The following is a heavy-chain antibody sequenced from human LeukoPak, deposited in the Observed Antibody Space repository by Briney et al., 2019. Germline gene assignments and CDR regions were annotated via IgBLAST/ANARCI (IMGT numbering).Heavy chain of an antibody. D-gene: IGHD6-13*01. CDR3: ARGSAAGQSFDY. V-gene: IGHV3-33*01. CDR1: GFTFSSYG. CDR2: IWYDGSNK. Sequence: GGSLRLSCAASGFTFSSYGMHWVRQAPGKGLEWVAAIWYDGSNKYYADSVKGRFTISRDNSKNTLYLQMNSLRAEDTAVYYCARGSAAGQSFDYWGQGTLVTVSS. J-gene: IGHJ4*02.